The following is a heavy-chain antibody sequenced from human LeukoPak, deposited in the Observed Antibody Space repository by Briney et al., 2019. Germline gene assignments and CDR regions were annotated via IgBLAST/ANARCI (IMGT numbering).Heavy chain of an antibody. CDR3: ARGMATTESFDI. CDR1: GFTFSDYY. D-gene: IGHD1-7*01. CDR2: ISGRSIYT. Sequence: NPGGSLRLSCAASGFTFSDYYMSWIRQAPGKGLECVLYISGRSIYTNYADSVKGRFTISRDNAKNSLYLQMNSLRAEDKAVYYCARGMATTESFDIWGQGTMVTVSS. V-gene: IGHV3-11*05. J-gene: IGHJ3*02.